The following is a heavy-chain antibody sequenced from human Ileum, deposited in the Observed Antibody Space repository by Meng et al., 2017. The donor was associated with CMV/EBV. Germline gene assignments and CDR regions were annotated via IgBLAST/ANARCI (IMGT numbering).Heavy chain of an antibody. J-gene: IGHJ4*02. CDR3: TRGRVGDWGFDF. CDR1: GGSFSSFS. Sequence: QVHVQPWGAGLLKPSETLSLTCGVNGGSFSSFSWTWIRQPPGKGPEWIGDINHRGTTNYSPSLKSRVTISIDTSKKQFSLRLSSLTAADTAVYYCTRGRVGDWGFDFWGQGTLVTVSS. V-gene: IGHV4-34*01. D-gene: IGHD1-26*01. CDR2: INHRGTT.